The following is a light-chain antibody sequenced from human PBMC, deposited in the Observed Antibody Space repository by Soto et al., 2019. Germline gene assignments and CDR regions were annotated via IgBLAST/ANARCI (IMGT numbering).Light chain of an antibody. CDR1: SSDVGGYNY. CDR2: EVT. V-gene: IGLV2-14*01. CDR3: SSYTSSSSYA. J-gene: IGLJ1*01. Sequence: QSVLTQPASVSGSPGQSITISCTGTSSDVGGYNYVSWYQQYPGKAPKVIIYEVTNRPSGVSNRFSGSKSGNTASLTISGLQAEDEADYYCSSYTSSSSYAFGTGTKLTVL.